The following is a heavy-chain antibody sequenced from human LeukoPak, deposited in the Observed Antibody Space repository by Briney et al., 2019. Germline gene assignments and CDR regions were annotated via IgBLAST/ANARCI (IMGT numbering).Heavy chain of an antibody. CDR1: GGSISSYY. Sequence: SETLSLTCTVSGGSISSYYWSWIRQPPGKGLEWIGYIYTSGSTNYNPSPKSRVTISVDTSKNQFSLKLSSVTAADTAVYYCARHESRVATYSSSSWWFDPWGQGTLVTVSS. CDR2: IYTSGST. D-gene: IGHD6-6*01. CDR3: ARHESRVATYSSSSWWFDP. J-gene: IGHJ5*02. V-gene: IGHV4-4*09.